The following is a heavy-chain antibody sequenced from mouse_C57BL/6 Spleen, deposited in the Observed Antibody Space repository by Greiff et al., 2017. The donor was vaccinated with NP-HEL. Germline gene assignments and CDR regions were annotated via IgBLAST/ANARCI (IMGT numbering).Heavy chain of an antibody. V-gene: IGHV7-1*01. CDR2: SRNKANDYTT. CDR3: AREGSGTGFFDY. J-gene: IGHJ2*01. D-gene: IGHD3-3*01. CDR1: GFTFSDFY. Sequence: EVKVVESGGGLVQSGRSLRLSCATSGFTFSDFYMEWVRQAPGKGLEWIAASRNKANDYTTEYSASVKGRFIVSRDTSQSILYLQMNALRAEDTAIYYCAREGSGTGFFDYWGQGTTLTVSS.